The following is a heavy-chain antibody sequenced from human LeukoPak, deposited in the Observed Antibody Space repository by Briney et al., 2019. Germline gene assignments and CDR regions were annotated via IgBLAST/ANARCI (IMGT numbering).Heavy chain of an antibody. CDR2: VYRGDGT. CDR3: ARDRTDMVRGWNDAFDI. Sequence: GGSLRLSCAASGFSVRSNYMSWVRQAPGKGLEWVSVVYRGDGTNYADSVKGRFTISRDSSKNTMYLQMNSLRAEDTAVYYCARDRTDMVRGWNDAFDIWGQGTMVTVSS. V-gene: IGHV3-53*01. D-gene: IGHD3-10*01. J-gene: IGHJ3*02. CDR1: GFSVRSNY.